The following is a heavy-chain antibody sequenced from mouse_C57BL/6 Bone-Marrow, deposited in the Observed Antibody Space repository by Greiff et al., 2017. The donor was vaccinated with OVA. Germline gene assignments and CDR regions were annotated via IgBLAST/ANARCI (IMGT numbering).Heavy chain of an antibody. V-gene: IGHV1-74*01. J-gene: IGHJ4*01. D-gene: IGHD2-1*01. CDR3: AREGIYGKGAMDY. CDR2: IHPSDSDT. CDR1: GYTFTSYW. Sequence: VKLQQPGAELVKPGASVEVSCKASGYTFTSYWMHWVKQRPGQGLEWIGRIHPSDSDTNYNQKFKGKATLTVDKSSSTAYMQLSSLTSEDSAVYYCAREGIYGKGAMDYWGQGTSVTVSS.